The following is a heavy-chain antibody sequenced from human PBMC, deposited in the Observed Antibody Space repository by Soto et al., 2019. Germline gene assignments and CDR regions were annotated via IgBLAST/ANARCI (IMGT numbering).Heavy chain of an antibody. J-gene: IGHJ6*02. D-gene: IGHD6-19*01. CDR3: ARGRWGWAVAYYYYYYGMDV. CDR2: TYYRSKWYN. CDR1: GDSVSSNSAA. V-gene: IGHV6-1*01. Sequence: KQSQTLSLTCAISGDSVSSNSAAWNWIRQSPSRGLEWLGRTYYRSKWYNDYAVSVKSRITINPDTSKNQFSLQLNSVTPEDTAVYYCARGRWGWAVAYYYYYYGMDVWGQGTTVTVSS.